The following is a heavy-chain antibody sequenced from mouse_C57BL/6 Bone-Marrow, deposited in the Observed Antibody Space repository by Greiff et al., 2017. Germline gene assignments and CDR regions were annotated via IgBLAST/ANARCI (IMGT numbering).Heavy chain of an antibody. J-gene: IGHJ4*01. CDR2: IDPEDGDT. V-gene: IGHV14-1*01. CDR1: GFNFKDYY. CDR3: TTSARDY. Sequence: VQLQQSGAELVRPGASVKLSCTASGFNFKDYYMHWVKQSPEQGLEWIGRIDPEDGDTAYASKFQGKATMTADTSSNPAYLQLSSLTSEDTAVYYCTTSARDYWGQGTSVTVSS.